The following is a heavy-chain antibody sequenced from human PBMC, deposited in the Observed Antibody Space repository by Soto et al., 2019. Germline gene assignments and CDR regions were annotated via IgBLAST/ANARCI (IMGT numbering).Heavy chain of an antibody. CDR1: GASVSSGSYY. CDR2: IYYTGST. Sequence: QVQLQESGPGLVKPSETLSLTCTVSGASVSSGSYYWSWIRQPPGKGLEWIGYIYYTGSTNYNPSLTSRVTISVDTSKNQFSLKLSSVTAADTAVYYCAGYLAARPYYFDYWGQGTLVTVSS. D-gene: IGHD6-6*01. J-gene: IGHJ4*02. CDR3: AGYLAARPYYFDY. V-gene: IGHV4-61*01.